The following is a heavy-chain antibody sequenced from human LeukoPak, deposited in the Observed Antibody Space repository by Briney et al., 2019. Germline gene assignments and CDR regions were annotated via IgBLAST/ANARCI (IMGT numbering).Heavy chain of an antibody. CDR2: VYTSGST. CDR1: GGSISSGSYY. D-gene: IGHD6-19*01. V-gene: IGHV4-61*02. CDR3: ATSYSSGWTYYYYGMDV. J-gene: IGHJ6*02. Sequence: SETLSLTCTVSGGSISSGSYYWSWIRQPAGKGLEWIRRVYTSGSTNYNPSLKSRVTISVDTSKNQFSLKLSSVTAADTAVYYCATSYSSGWTYYYYGMDVWGQGTTVTVSS.